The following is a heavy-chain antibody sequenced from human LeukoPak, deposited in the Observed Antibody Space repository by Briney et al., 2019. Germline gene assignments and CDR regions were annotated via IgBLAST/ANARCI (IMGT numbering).Heavy chain of an antibody. J-gene: IGHJ3*02. Sequence: GGSLRPSCAASGFTVSSNYMSWVRQAPGKGLEWVSVIYSGGSTYYADSVKGRFTISRDNSKNTLYLQMNSLRAEDTAVYYCARDLYSSSWYQRDAFDIWGQGTMVTVSS. D-gene: IGHD6-13*01. CDR2: IYSGGST. CDR3: ARDLYSSSWYQRDAFDI. V-gene: IGHV3-66*01. CDR1: GFTVSSNY.